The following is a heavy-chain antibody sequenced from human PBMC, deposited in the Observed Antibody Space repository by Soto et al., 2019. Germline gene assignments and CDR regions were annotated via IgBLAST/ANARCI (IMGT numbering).Heavy chain of an antibody. J-gene: IGHJ4*02. CDR1: GFTFSSYG. Sequence: QVQLVESGGGVVQPGRSLRLSCAASGFTFSSYGMHWVRQAPGKGLEWVAVISYDGSNKYYADSVKGRFTISRDNSKNTLYLQMNSLRAEDTAVYYCAKDAGYCSGGSCSYFDYWGQGTLVTVCS. D-gene: IGHD2-15*01. CDR2: ISYDGSNK. CDR3: AKDAGYCSGGSCSYFDY. V-gene: IGHV3-30*18.